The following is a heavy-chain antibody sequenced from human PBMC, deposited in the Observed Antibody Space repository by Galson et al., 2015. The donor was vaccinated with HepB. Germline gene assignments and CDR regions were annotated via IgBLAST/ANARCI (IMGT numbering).Heavy chain of an antibody. D-gene: IGHD3-10*01. CDR1: GGTFSSYA. CDR3: ARVAGPAMVRGVIIQGYYFDY. J-gene: IGHJ4*02. V-gene: IGHV1-69*13. CDR2: IIPIFGTA. Sequence: SVKVSCKASGGTFSSYAISWVRQAPGQGLEWMGGIIPIFGTANYAQKFQGRVTITADESTSTAYMELSSLRSEDTAVYYCARVAGPAMVRGVIIQGYYFDYWGQGTLVTVSS.